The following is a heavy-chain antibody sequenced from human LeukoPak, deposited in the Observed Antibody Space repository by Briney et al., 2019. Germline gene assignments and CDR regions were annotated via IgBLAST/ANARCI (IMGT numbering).Heavy chain of an antibody. CDR3: ARASGDTVDTTTMGSY. D-gene: IGHD5-18*01. Sequence: PGGSLRLSCAASGFTFSTYSMNWVRQAPGKGLEWVSSISSSRAYIYYADSVKGRSTISRDNAKNSLYLQMNSLRAEDTAVYYCARASGDTVDTTTMGSYWGQGTLVTVSS. CDR1: GFTFSTYS. V-gene: IGHV3-21*01. CDR2: ISSSRAYI. J-gene: IGHJ4*02.